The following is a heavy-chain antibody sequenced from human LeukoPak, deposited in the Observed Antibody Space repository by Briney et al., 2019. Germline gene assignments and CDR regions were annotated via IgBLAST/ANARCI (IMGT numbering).Heavy chain of an antibody. CDR3: ARVEVPGYCSSTSCPVDWYFDL. J-gene: IGHJ2*01. CDR1: GFTFSSYW. CDR2: INSDGSST. D-gene: IGHD2-2*01. V-gene: IGHV3-74*01. Sequence: GGSLRLSCAASGFTFSSYWMHWVRQAPGKGLVWVSRINSDGSSTSYADSVKGRFTISRDNAKNTLYLQMNSLRAEDTAVYYCARVEVPGYCSSTSCPVDWYFDLWGRGTLVTVSS.